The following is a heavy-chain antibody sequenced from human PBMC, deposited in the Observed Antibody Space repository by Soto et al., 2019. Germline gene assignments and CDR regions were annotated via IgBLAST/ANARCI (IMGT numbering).Heavy chain of an antibody. D-gene: IGHD4-17*01. CDR2: ISYDGSNK. V-gene: IGHV3-30-3*01. J-gene: IGHJ4*02. CDR3: ARTMTTGYSPFDY. CDR1: GFTFSSYA. Sequence: QVQLVESGGGVVQPGRSLRLSCAASGFTFSSYAMHWVRQAPGMGLEWVAVISYDGSNKYYADSVKGRFTISRDNSKNTLYLQMNSLRAEDTAVYYCARTMTTGYSPFDYWGQGTLVTVSS.